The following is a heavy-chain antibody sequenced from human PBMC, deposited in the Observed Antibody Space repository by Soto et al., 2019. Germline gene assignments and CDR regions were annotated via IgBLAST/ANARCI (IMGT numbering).Heavy chain of an antibody. CDR3: AHSLYDYVWGTNWFDP. D-gene: IGHD3-16*01. V-gene: IGHV2-5*02. CDR2: IYWDDDK. CDR1: VFSLGTSGVG. J-gene: IGHJ5*02. Sequence: QITLKESGPTLVKPTQTLTLTCTFSVFSLGTSGVGVGWIRQPPGKALEWLALIYWDDDKRYSPSLKSRLTITKDTSKNQVVLTMTNMDPVDTATYYCAHSLYDYVWGTNWFDPWGQGTLVTVSS.